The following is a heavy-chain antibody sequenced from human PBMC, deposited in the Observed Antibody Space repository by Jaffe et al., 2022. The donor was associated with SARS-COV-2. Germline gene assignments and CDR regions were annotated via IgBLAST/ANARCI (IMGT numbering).Heavy chain of an antibody. CDR2: ISGYNGNT. D-gene: IGHD6-6*01. V-gene: IGHV1-18*01. Sequence: QVQLVQSGAEVKKPGASVKVSCKASGYTFTSYFITWVRQAPGQGLEWMGWISGYNGNTKYAQKLQGRVTMTTDTSTSTAYMELRSLRSDDTAVYYCARDRVSYTTSSSVAYWGQGTLVTVSS. CDR3: ARDRVSYTTSSSVAY. J-gene: IGHJ4*02. CDR1: GYTFTSYF.